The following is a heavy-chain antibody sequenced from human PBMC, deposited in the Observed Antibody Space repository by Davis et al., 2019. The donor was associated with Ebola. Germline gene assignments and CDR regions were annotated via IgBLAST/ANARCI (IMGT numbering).Heavy chain of an antibody. CDR2: ISSSGSTI. V-gene: IGHV3-11*01. D-gene: IGHD6-25*01. CDR1: GFTFSDYY. CDR3: ARRMMGQRKYYYYGMDV. J-gene: IGHJ6*02. Sequence: PGGSLRLSCAASGFTFSDYYMSCIRQAPGKGLEWVSYISSSGSTIYYADSVKGRFTISRDNAKNSLYLQMNSLRAEDTAVYYCARRMMGQRKYYYYGMDVWGQGTTVTVSS.